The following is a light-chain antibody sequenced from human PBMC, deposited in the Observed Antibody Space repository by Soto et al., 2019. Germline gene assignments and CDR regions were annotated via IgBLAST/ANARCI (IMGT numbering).Light chain of an antibody. CDR3: SSYTSSSSLGV. V-gene: IGLV2-14*01. J-gene: IGLJ3*02. Sequence: ALTQPASVSGSPGQSITISCTGTSSDVGGYNYVSWYQQHPGKAPKLMIYDVSDRPSGVSNRFSGSKSGNTASLTISGLQAEDEADYYCSSYTSSSSLGVFGGGTKVTVL. CDR1: SSDVGGYNY. CDR2: DVS.